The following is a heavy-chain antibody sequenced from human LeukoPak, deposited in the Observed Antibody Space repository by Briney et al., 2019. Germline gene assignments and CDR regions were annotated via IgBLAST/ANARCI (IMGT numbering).Heavy chain of an antibody. Sequence: GRSLRLSCAASGFTFSSYGMHWVRQAPGKGLEWVAVISYDGSNKYYADSVKGRLTISRDNSKNTLYLQMNSLRAEDTAVYYCAKDRFVVVPAASNYHYYGMDVWGQGTTVTVSS. CDR3: AKDRFVVVPAASNYHYYGMDV. CDR1: GFTFSSYG. CDR2: ISYDGSNK. V-gene: IGHV3-30*18. J-gene: IGHJ6*02. D-gene: IGHD2-2*01.